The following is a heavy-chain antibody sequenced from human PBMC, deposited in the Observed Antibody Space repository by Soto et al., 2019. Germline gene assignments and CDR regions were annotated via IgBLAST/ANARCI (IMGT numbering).Heavy chain of an antibody. V-gene: IGHV2-5*01. J-gene: IGHJ4*01. Sequence: SGPTLVNPTQTLTLTCTFSGFSLNTSGMGVGWIRQPPGKALEWLALIYWNDDKRYRPSLNSRLTIAKDTSKSQVVLTVTNVDPVDTATYYCAHTKIVVVPAAAHNFDYWGQGILVTVSS. CDR1: GFSLNTSGMG. D-gene: IGHD2-2*01. CDR2: IYWNDDK. CDR3: AHTKIVVVPAAAHNFDY.